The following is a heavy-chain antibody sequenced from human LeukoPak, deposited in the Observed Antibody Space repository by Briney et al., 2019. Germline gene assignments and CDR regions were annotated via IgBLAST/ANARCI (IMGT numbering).Heavy chain of an antibody. CDR3: ARDHGGSSFDY. Sequence: PGGSLRLSCVASGFTFSSYSMNWVRQAPGEGLEWVSYISSSSSTIYYADSVKGRFTISRDNAKNSLYLQMNSLRAEDTAVYYCARDHGGSSFDYWGQGTMVTVSS. D-gene: IGHD3-10*01. V-gene: IGHV3-48*01. CDR2: ISSSSSTI. CDR1: GFTFSSYS. J-gene: IGHJ4*02.